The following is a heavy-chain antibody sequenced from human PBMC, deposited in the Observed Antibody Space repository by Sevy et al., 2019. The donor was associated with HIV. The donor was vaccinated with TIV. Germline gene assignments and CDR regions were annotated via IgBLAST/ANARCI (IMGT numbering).Heavy chain of an antibody. V-gene: IGHV3-74*01. CDR3: TRGDPIVPPAGYYSHMDV. J-gene: IGHJ6*03. Sequence: GGSLRLSCVASGFTFDSYWMHWVRQAPGKGLVWVSRINSDGSSTPYADSVKGRFTISRDNAKNTLYLQLNRLGAEDTAVYYCTRGDPIVPPAGYYSHMDVWGKGTTVTVSS. CDR1: GFTFDSYW. CDR2: INSDGSST. D-gene: IGHD1-26*01.